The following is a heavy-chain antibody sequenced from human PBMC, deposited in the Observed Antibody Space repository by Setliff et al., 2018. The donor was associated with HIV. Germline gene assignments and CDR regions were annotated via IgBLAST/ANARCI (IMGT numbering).Heavy chain of an antibody. CDR2: ISYDGSKK. D-gene: IGHD3-3*01. CDR1: GFTFSRYG. Sequence: SLRLSCAASGFTFSRYGMHWVRQAPGKGLEWVAFISYDGSKKYDADFVKGRFIISRDNAKNTLYLQMNSLRAEGTAVYYCARERLRFLEWLPLDYWGQGTLVTVSS. CDR3: ARERLRFLEWLPLDY. V-gene: IGHV3-30*04. J-gene: IGHJ4*02.